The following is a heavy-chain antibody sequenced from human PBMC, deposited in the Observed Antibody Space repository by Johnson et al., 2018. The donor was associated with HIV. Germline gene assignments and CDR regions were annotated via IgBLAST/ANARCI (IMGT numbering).Heavy chain of an antibody. V-gene: IGHV3-30*18. Sequence: QVQLVESGGGLVQPGRSLRLSCAASGFTFDDFAMHWVRQAPGKGLEWVAVISYDGSNKYYADSVKGRFTISRDNSKNTLYLQMNSLRAEDTTVYYCAKAPLSGYEDAFDIWGQGTMVTVSS. J-gene: IGHJ3*02. CDR1: GFTFDDFA. D-gene: IGHD3-22*01. CDR2: ISYDGSNK. CDR3: AKAPLSGYEDAFDI.